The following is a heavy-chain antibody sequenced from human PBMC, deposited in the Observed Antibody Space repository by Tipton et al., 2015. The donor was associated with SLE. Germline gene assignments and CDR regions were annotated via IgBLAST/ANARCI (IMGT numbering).Heavy chain of an antibody. CDR2: ISYSGST. CDR1: GGSISSGGYY. CDR3: ARSVGTWGSQYFDL. Sequence: TLSLTCTVSGGSISSGGYYWSWIRQSPGKGLEWIGYISYSGSTNYNSSLKSRLTISVDTSKNQFSLKLSSVTAADTAVYYCARSVGTWGSQYFDLWGRGTLVTVSS. J-gene: IGHJ2*01. V-gene: IGHV4-31*03. D-gene: IGHD7-27*01.